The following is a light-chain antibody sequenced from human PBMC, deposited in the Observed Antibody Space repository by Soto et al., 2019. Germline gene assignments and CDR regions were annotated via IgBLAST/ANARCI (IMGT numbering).Light chain of an antibody. V-gene: IGKV1-5*03. CDR3: QQYNSYSKT. J-gene: IGKJ1*01. Sequence: DIQMTQSSSTLSASVGDRVAITCRASQSISSWLAWYQQKPGKAPKLLIYKASSLESGVPSRFSGSGSGTEFTLTISSLQPDDFATYYCQQYNSYSKTLGQGTKVAIK. CDR1: QSISSW. CDR2: KAS.